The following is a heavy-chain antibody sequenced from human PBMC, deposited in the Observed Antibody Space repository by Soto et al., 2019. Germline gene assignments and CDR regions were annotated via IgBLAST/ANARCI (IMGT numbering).Heavy chain of an antibody. D-gene: IGHD3-10*01. CDR2: TYYRSKWYN. Sequence: PSQTLSLTCAISGDSVSSNSAAWNWTRQSPSRGLEWLGRTYYRSKWYNDYAVSVKSRITINPDTSKNTLYLQMSSLRAEDSAVYYCARGSTDSYPGSRIFDFWGRGXLVTVSS. CDR3: ARGSTDSYPGSRIFDF. CDR1: GDSVSSNSAA. J-gene: IGHJ4*02. V-gene: IGHV6-1*01.